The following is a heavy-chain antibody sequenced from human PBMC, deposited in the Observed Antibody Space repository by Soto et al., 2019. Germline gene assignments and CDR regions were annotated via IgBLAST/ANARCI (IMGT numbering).Heavy chain of an antibody. J-gene: IGHJ4*02. V-gene: IGHV1-3*01. Sequence: QVQLVQSGAEVKKPGASVKVSCKASGYTFTSYAMHWVRQAPGQRLEWMGWINAGNGNTKYSQKFQGRVTITRDTSESTGYMEVSSLRSEDTAVYYCAREQLEEYSSGWEPFDYWGQGTLVTVSS. CDR2: INAGNGNT. D-gene: IGHD6-19*01. CDR3: AREQLEEYSSGWEPFDY. CDR1: GYTFTSYA.